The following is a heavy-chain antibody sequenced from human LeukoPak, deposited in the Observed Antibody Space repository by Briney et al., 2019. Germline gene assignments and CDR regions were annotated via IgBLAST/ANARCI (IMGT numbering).Heavy chain of an antibody. CDR3: ARNYYDSNGYYSSFDY. CDR1: GGSISSYY. Sequence: SETLSLTCTVSGGSISSYYWSWIRQPAGKGLEWIGRIYSSGSANYNPSLKSRVTMSVDTSKNQFSLKLSSVTAADTAVHYCARNYYDSNGYYSSFDYWGQGTLVTVSS. V-gene: IGHV4-4*07. CDR2: IYSSGSA. D-gene: IGHD3-22*01. J-gene: IGHJ4*02.